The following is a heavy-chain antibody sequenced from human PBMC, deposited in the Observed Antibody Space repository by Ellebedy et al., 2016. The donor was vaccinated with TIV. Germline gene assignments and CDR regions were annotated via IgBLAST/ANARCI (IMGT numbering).Heavy chain of an antibody. Sequence: GESLKISCAASGFTFSTYWMTWVRQAPGKGLEWVANINYDGTDIYYLDSVKGRFTISRDNAKNSLYLQMNSLRAEDTAVYYCARVYDSIDYWGQGTLVTVSS. CDR1: GFTFSTYW. CDR2: INYDGTDI. V-gene: IGHV3-7*02. CDR3: ARVYDSIDY. J-gene: IGHJ4*02. D-gene: IGHD3-22*01.